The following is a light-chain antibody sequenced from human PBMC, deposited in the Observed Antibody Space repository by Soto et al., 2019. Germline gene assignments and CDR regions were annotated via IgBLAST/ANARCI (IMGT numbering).Light chain of an antibody. V-gene: IGKV3-15*01. CDR1: QSVSSN. CDR3: QQYNNWPPT. Sequence: ERVMTQSASAPLEKKGERATLSCRASQSVSSNLAWYQQKPGQAPRLLIYGASTRATGIPARFSGSGSGTEFTLTISSLQSEDFAVYYCQQYNNWPPTFGQGTKVDIK. J-gene: IGKJ1*01. CDR2: GAS.